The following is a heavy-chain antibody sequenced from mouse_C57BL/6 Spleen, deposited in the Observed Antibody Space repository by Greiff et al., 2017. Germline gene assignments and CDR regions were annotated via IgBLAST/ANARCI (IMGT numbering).Heavy chain of an antibody. CDR2: ISYDGSN. CDR1: GYSITSGYY. D-gene: IGHD1-1*01. Sequence: DVQLQESGPGLVKPSQSLSLTCSVTGYSITSGYYWNWIRQFPGNKLEWMGYISYDGSNNYNPSLKNRISITRDTSKNQFFLKLNSVTTEDTATYYCARDTDYGSSSWFAYWGQGTLVTVSA. CDR3: ARDTDYGSSSWFAY. V-gene: IGHV3-6*01. J-gene: IGHJ3*01.